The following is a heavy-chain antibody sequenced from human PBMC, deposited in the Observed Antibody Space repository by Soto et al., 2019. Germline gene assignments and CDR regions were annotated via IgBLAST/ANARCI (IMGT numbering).Heavy chain of an antibody. CDR3: ARETYYYDSSGYFGYYYGMDV. J-gene: IGHJ6*02. D-gene: IGHD3-22*01. V-gene: IGHV1-18*01. CDR2: ISAYDGNT. CDR1: GYTFTSYG. Sequence: AASVKVSCKASGYTFTSYGISWVRQAPGQGLEWMGWISAYDGNTNYAQKLQGRVTMTTDTSTSTAYMELRSLRSDDTAVYYCARETYYYDSSGYFGYYYGMDVWGQGTTVTVSS.